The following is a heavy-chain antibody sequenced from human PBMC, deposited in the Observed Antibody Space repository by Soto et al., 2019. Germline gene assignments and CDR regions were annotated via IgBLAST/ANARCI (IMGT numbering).Heavy chain of an antibody. CDR2: INGDGSST. D-gene: IGHD1-7*01. Sequence: EVQLVESGGGLVQPGGSLRLSCAASGFTFSSHWMHWVRQAPGKGLVWVSRINGDGSSTSYADSVKGRFTISRDNAKNMLYLQVNILRADDTAVYYCAGSPGLSRISGTTLGAWGQGTLVTVSS. CDR1: GFTFSSHW. J-gene: IGHJ5*01. CDR3: AGSPGLSRISGTTLGA. V-gene: IGHV3-74*01.